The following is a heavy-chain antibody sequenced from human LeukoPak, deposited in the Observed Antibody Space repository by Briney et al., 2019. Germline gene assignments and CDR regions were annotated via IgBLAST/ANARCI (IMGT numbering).Heavy chain of an antibody. CDR3: ARVLISYYYYMDV. CDR1: GFTLSSYS. J-gene: IGHJ6*03. CDR2: ISSSSSTI. D-gene: IGHD3-10*01. Sequence: GGSLRLSCAASGFTLSSYSMNWVRQAPGKGLEWVSYISSSSSTIYYADSVKGRFTISRDNAKNSLYLQMNSLRAEDTAVYYCARVLISYYYYMDVWGKGTTVTVSS. V-gene: IGHV3-48*01.